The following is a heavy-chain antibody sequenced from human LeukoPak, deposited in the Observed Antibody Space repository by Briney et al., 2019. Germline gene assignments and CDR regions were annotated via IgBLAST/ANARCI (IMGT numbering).Heavy chain of an antibody. CDR1: GYTFTSYD. D-gene: IGHD3-10*01. Sequence: ASVKVSCKASGYTFTSYDINWVRQATGQGLEWMGWMNPNSGNTGYAQKFQGRVTMTRNTSISTAYMELSSLRSEDTAVYYCARVPAMVRGWLSGHGWFDPWGQGTLVTVSS. CDR2: MNPNSGNT. CDR3: ARVPAMVRGWLSGHGWFDP. V-gene: IGHV1-8*01. J-gene: IGHJ5*02.